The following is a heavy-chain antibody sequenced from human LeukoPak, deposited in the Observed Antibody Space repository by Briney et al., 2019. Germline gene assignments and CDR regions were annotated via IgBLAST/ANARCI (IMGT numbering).Heavy chain of an antibody. CDR1: GFTFSSYS. CDR3: ARDTHPPYYFHY. V-gene: IGHV3-21*01. Sequence: GGSLTLSCAASGFTFSSYSMNWVRQAPGKGLEWVSSISSSSSYIYYADSVKGRFTISRDDAKNSLYLQMNSLRAEDTAVYYCARDTHPPYYFHYWGQGTLVTVSS. CDR2: ISSSSSYI. J-gene: IGHJ4*02.